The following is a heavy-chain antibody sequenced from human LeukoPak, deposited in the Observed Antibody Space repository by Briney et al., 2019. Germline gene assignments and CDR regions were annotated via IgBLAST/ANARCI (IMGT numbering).Heavy chain of an antibody. Sequence: PGGSLRLSCAASGFTFSSYGMHWVRQAPGKGLEWVAVISYDGSNKYYADSVKGRFTISRGNSKNTLYLQMNSLRAEDTAVYYCATALLWFGEMEMGDYWGQGTLVTVSS. CDR2: ISYDGSNK. J-gene: IGHJ4*02. CDR1: GFTFSSYG. D-gene: IGHD3-10*01. V-gene: IGHV3-30*03. CDR3: ATALLWFGEMEMGDY.